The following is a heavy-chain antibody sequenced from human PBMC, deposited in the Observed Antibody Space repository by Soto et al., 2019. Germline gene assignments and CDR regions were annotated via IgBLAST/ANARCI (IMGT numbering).Heavy chain of an antibody. D-gene: IGHD6-13*01. CDR2: ISAYNGNT. CDR3: ARVAIAAAGTAVYYYYYGMDV. CDR1: GYTFTSYG. Sequence: GASVNVSCKASGYTFTSYGISWVRQAPGQGLEWMGWISAYNGNTNYAQKLQGRVTMTTDTSTSTAYMEMRSLRSDDTAVYYCARVAIAAAGTAVYYYYYGMDVWGQGTTVTVSS. J-gene: IGHJ6*02. V-gene: IGHV1-18*01.